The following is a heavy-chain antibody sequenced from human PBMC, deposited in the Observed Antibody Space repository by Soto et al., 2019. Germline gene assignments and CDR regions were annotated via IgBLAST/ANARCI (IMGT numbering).Heavy chain of an antibody. D-gene: IGHD4-4*01. CDR2: MNPNSGNT. CDR1: GYTFTSYD. J-gene: IGHJ6*02. Sequence: QVQLVQSGAEVKKPGASVKVSCKASGYTFTSYDINWVRQATGQGLEWMGWMNPNSGNTGYAQKFQGRVTMTRNTSISTAYMELSSLRSEETAVYYCARGVGNYYYYCCYGMDVWGQGTTVTVSS. CDR3: ARGVGNYYYYCCYGMDV. V-gene: IGHV1-8*01.